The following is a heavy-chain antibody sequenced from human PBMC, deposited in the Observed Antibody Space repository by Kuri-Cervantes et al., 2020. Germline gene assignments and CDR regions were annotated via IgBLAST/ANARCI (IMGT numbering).Heavy chain of an antibody. CDR3: ARGIYCSSTSCYREEYYYYYMDV. CDR2: ISGSGGST. D-gene: IGHD2-2*02. J-gene: IGHJ6*03. V-gene: IGHV3-23*01. Sequence: GESLKISCAASGFTFNSYAMSWVRQAPGKGLEWVSAISGSGGSTYYADSVKGRFTISRDNSKNTLYLQMNSLRAEDTAVYYCARGIYCSSTSCYREEYYYYYMDVWGKGTTVTVSS. CDR1: GFTFNSYA.